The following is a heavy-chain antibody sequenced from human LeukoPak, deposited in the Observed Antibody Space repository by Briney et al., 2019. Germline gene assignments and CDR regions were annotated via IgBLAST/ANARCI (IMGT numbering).Heavy chain of an antibody. CDR1: GFTFSVYA. Sequence: PGRSLRLSCAASGFTFSVYAMHWVRQAPGKGLEWVAVISYDGSNKYYADSVKGRFTISRDNSKNTLYLQMNGLRAEDTAVYYCARDPVAAAGLMYFFDYWGQGILVTVSS. D-gene: IGHD6-13*01. CDR3: ARDPVAAAGLMYFFDY. CDR2: ISYDGSNK. J-gene: IGHJ4*02. V-gene: IGHV3-30-3*01.